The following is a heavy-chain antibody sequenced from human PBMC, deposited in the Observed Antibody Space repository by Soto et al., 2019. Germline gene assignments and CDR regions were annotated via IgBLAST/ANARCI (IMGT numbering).Heavy chain of an antibody. Sequence: QVQLQESGPGLVKPSETLSLTCTVAGGSISSYYWSWIRQPPGKGLEWIGYIYYSGSTNYNPSLKSRVTISVDTSNTQFSLKPTSVTASDTAVYYCAGGEQWMDYWGQGTLVTVSS. CDR1: GGSISSYY. J-gene: IGHJ4*02. V-gene: IGHV4-59*01. CDR3: AGGEQWMDY. D-gene: IGHD6-19*01. CDR2: IYYSGST.